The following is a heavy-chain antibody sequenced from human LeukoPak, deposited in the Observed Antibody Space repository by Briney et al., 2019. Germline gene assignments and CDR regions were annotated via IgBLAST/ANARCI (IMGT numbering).Heavy chain of an antibody. J-gene: IGHJ5*02. V-gene: IGHV4-59*02. CDR3: ARGGYYGSGNDFRFDP. D-gene: IGHD3-10*01. Sequence: PSETLSLTCTISGGSVSDYYWSWIRQPPGKGLEWTGYIYYSGSTNYKPSLKSRVTISVDTSKNQFSLKLSSVTAADTAVYYCARGGYYGSGNDFRFDPWGQGTLVTVSS. CDR1: GGSVSDYY. CDR2: IYYSGST.